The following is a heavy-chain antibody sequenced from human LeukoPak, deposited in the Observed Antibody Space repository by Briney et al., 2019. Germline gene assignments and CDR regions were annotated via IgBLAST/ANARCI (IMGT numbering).Heavy chain of an antibody. CDR3: ARDRTSPPIFGVVIPYYFDY. D-gene: IGHD3-3*01. J-gene: IGHJ4*02. CDR1: GFTFSSYS. V-gene: IGHV3-21*01. Sequence: GGSLRLSCSASGFTFSSYSINWVRQAPGKGLEWVSSISSSSSYIYYTDSVKGRFTLSRDNAKKSLYLQMNSLRAEDTAVYYCARDRTSPPIFGVVIPYYFDYWGQGTLVTVSS. CDR2: ISSSSSYI.